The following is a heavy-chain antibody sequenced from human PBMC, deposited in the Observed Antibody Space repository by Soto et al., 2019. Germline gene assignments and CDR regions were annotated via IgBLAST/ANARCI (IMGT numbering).Heavy chain of an antibody. CDR1: GDAVSNYD. CDR2: VHESGST. V-gene: IGHV4-59*02. D-gene: IGHD1-20*01. CDR3: ARGTRALITSFFAY. J-gene: IGHJ4*02. Sequence: SETLSLTCTVSGDAVSNYDWSWLRQTTGRGLEWIGCVHESGSTDYNPSLKGRVTISLHTSKSQFSLSLRSATPADTSTYYCARGTRALITSFFAYWGQG.